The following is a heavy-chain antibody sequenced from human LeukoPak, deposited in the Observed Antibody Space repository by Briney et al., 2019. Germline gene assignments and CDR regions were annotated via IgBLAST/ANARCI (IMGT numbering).Heavy chain of an antibody. CDR2: IYHSGST. CDR1: GYSISSGYY. D-gene: IGHD2-8*01. CDR3: ARMVYAMNFIDY. J-gene: IGHJ4*02. V-gene: IGHV4-38-2*01. Sequence: SETLSLTCAVSGYSISSGYYWGWSRQPPGKGLEWIGSIYHSGSTYYNPSLKSRVTISVDTSKNQFSLKLSSVTAADTAVYYCARMVYAMNFIDYWGQGTLVTVSS.